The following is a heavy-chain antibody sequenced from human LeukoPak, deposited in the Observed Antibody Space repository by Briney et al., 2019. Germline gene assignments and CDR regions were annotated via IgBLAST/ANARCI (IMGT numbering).Heavy chain of an antibody. CDR2: ISGSGGST. V-gene: IGHV3-23*01. CDR1: GFTFSSYA. J-gene: IGHJ4*02. CDR3: ASDWYSNY. Sequence: GGSLRLSCVASGFTFSSYALNWVRQTPGKGLEWVSGISGSGGSTYYADSVKGRFTISRDNSKNTLYLQMNSLRAEDTAVYYCASDWYSNYWGQGTLVTVSS. D-gene: IGHD6-19*01.